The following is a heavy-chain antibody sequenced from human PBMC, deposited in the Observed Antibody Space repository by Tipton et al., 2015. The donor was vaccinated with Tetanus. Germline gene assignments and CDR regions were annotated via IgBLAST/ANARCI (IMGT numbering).Heavy chain of an antibody. Sequence: TLSLTCTVSGDSISSGDFYWSWIRQHPGKGLEWIGYIYFTGTTYYNPSLESRLTISIDTSKNQFSLELTSVTAADTAVYYCARDSYYSSRWSFADNWGQGTLVTVSS. CDR3: ARDSYYSSRWSFADN. D-gene: IGHD3-22*01. V-gene: IGHV4-31*03. CDR2: IYFTGTT. CDR1: GDSISSGDFY. J-gene: IGHJ4*02.